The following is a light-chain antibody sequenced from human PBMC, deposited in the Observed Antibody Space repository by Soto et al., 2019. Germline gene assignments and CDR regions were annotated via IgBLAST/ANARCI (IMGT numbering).Light chain of an antibody. Sequence: EIVFTQSPATLSLSPXXXXXXSSTXSQSVSSYLAWYQQKPGQAPRLLIYGASSRATGIPDRFSGSGSGTDLTLTISRLEPEDFAVYYCQQYGSSPPLTFGGGTKVDIK. CDR3: QQYGSSPPLT. CDR1: QSVSSY. CDR2: GAS. J-gene: IGKJ4*01. V-gene: IGKV3-20*01.